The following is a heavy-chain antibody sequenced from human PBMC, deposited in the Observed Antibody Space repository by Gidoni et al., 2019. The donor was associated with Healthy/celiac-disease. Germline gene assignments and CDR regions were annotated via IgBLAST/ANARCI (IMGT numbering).Heavy chain of an antibody. CDR2: ISYDGSNK. CDR3: ASSFRRGWAAAGTSD. D-gene: IGHD6-13*01. CDR1: GFTFSSYA. Sequence: QVQLVEAGGGVVQAGRSLRLSCAASGFTFSSYAMPWVRQAPGKGLEWVAVISYDGSNKYYADSVKGRFTISRDNSKNTLYLQMNSLRAEDTAVYYCASSFRRGWAAAGTSDWGQGTLVTVSS. J-gene: IGHJ4*02. V-gene: IGHV3-30-3*01.